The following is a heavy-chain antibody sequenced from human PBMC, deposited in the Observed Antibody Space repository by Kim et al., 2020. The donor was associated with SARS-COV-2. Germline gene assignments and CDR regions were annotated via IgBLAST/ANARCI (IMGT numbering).Heavy chain of an antibody. Sequence: YADAGKGRLTISEDKAKNTLYLQMNSLRDGDTAVYYCASRAYSSGWYYFDRWGQGTLVTVSS. D-gene: IGHD6-19*01. J-gene: IGHJ4*02. V-gene: IGHV3-74*03. CDR3: ASRAYSSGWYYFDR.